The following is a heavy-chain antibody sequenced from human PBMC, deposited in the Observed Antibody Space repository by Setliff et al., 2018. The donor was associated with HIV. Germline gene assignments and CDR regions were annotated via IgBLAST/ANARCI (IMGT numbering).Heavy chain of an antibody. J-gene: IGHJ5*02. CDR1: GGFISNHY. V-gene: IGHV4-59*03. CDR2: ISDSGTA. D-gene: IGHD2-15*01. Sequence: SETLSLTCTISGGFISNHYWIWIRQPPGKGLEWIGRISDSGTADYDPSLKSRLTISLDTSRNQFSLKLTSVTAADTAIYYCVALVPGGGGRSPWGQGTLVTVSS. CDR3: VALVPGGGGRSP.